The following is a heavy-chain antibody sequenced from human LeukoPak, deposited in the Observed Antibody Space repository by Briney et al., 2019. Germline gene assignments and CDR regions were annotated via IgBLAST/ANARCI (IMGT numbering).Heavy chain of an antibody. CDR2: INPSGGST. J-gene: IGHJ4*02. D-gene: IGHD6-13*01. CDR3: ARARYAAAGTLGY. CDR1: GYTFTSYY. Sequence: GASVKVSCKASGYTFTSYYMHWVRQAPGQGLEWMGIINPSGGSTSYAQKFQGWVTMTRDTSISTAYMELSRLRSDDTAVYYCARARYAAAGTLGYWGQGTLVTVSS. V-gene: IGHV1-46*01.